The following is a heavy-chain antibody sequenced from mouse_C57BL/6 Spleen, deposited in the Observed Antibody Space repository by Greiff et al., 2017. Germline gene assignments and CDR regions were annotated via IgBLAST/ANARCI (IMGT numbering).Heavy chain of an antibody. CDR3: ARCSSWYYFDY. V-gene: IGHV3-6*01. Sequence: EVKLQESGPGLVKPSQSLSLTCSVTGYSITSGYYWNWIRQFPGNKLEWMGYISYDGSNNYNPSLKNRISITRDTSKNQFFLKLNSVTTEDTATYYCARCSSWYYFDYWGQGTTLTVSS. J-gene: IGHJ2*01. D-gene: IGHD1-1*01. CDR1: GYSITSGYY. CDR2: ISYDGSN.